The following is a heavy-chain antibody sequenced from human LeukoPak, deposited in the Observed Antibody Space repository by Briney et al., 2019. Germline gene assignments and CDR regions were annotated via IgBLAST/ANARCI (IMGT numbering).Heavy chain of an antibody. Sequence: KDGESLKISCKGSGYSFTSYWIGWVRQMPGKGLEWMGIIYPGDSDTRYSPSFQGQVTISADKSIGTAYLQWSSLKASDTAMYYCARAGDTAMAPGDYWGQGTLVTVSS. D-gene: IGHD5-18*01. CDR2: IYPGDSDT. V-gene: IGHV5-51*01. CDR3: ARAGDTAMAPGDY. J-gene: IGHJ4*02. CDR1: GYSFTSYW.